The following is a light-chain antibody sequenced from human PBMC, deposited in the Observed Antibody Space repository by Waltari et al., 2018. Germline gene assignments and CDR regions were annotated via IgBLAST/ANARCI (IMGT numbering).Light chain of an antibody. J-gene: IGLJ1*01. Sequence: QSALTQPASVSGSPGQSITISCTGTSSDVGGYNFVAWYQQHQGKVPKLIIYDVTNRPAGVSKRFAGSKFGHTASLTISGLQAEDDADYYCSSYTTSSIYVFGTGTKVTVL. CDR3: SSYTTSSIYV. CDR2: DVT. V-gene: IGLV2-14*03. CDR1: SSDVGGYNF.